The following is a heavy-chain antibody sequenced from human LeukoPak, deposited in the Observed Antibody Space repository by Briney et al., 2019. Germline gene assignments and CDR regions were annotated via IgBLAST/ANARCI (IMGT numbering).Heavy chain of an antibody. CDR3: ARHIIDNGGWLA. CDR2: IYPDDSDT. CDR1: GYSFTNHW. D-gene: IGHD6-19*01. J-gene: IGHJ5*02. Sequence: GESLKISCKGSGYSFTNHWIGWVRQMPGKGLEWMGVIYPDDSDTRYSPSFQGQVSISADKSITTAYLQWSSLKASDTAIYFCARHIIDNGGWLAWGQRTQVIVSS. V-gene: IGHV5-51*01.